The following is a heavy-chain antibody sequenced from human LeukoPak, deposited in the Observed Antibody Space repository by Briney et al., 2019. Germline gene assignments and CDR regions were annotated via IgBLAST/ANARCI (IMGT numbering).Heavy chain of an antibody. CDR1: GGSVSSSNW. CDR3: ARSGGTYDYVWGSLNWFDP. V-gene: IGHV4-4*02. D-gene: IGHD3-16*01. J-gene: IGHJ5*02. Sequence: SETLSLTCAASGGSVSSSNWGCWGRQPPGRGLGWFGEIYHSGGTNYTPSLRGRVTISVDKSTNQFFLKLSSVTAADTAVYYCARSGGTYDYVWGSLNWFDPWGQGTLVTVSS. CDR2: IYHSGGT.